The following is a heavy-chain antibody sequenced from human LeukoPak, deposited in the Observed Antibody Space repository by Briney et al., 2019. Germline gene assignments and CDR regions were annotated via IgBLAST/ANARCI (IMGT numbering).Heavy chain of an antibody. CDR2: IYHSGST. J-gene: IGHJ4*02. CDR1: GGSISSGGYS. CDR3: ARASEDGYNYPFDY. V-gene: IGHV4-30-2*01. Sequence: NPSETLSLTCAVSGGSISSGGYSWSWIRQPPGKGLEWIGYIYHSGSTYYNPSLKSRVTISVDRSKNQFSLKLSSVTAADTAVYYCARASEDGYNYPFDYWGQGTLVTVSS. D-gene: IGHD5-24*01.